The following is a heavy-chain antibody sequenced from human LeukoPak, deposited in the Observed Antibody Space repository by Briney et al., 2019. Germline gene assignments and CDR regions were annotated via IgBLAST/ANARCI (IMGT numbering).Heavy chain of an antibody. J-gene: IGHJ4*02. CDR2: INHSGST. D-gene: IGHD3-10*01. CDR1: GGSISSYY. V-gene: IGHV4-34*01. CDR3: ARHRRSRFGEFTDY. Sequence: PSETLSLTCTVSGGSISSYYWSWIRQPPGKGLEWIGEINHSGSTNYNPSLKSRVTISVDTSKSQFSLKLSSVTAADTAVYYCARHRRSRFGEFTDYWGQGTLVTVSS.